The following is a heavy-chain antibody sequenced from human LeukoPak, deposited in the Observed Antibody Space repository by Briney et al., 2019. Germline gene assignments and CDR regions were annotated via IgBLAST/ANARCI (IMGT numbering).Heavy chain of an antibody. D-gene: IGHD2-15*01. CDR3: ALRLRNSFDY. J-gene: IGHJ4*02. CDR2: ISGSGGST. V-gene: IGHV3-23*01. CDR1: GLTFSNYE. Sequence: GGSLRLSCAASGLTFSNYEMNWVRQAPGKGLEWVSAISGSGGSTYYADSVKGRFTISRDNSKNTLYLQMNSLRAEDTAVYYCALRLRNSFDYWGQGTLVTVSS.